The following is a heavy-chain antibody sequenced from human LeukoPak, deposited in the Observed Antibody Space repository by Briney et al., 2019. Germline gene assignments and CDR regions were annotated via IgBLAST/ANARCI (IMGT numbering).Heavy chain of an antibody. CDR3: AKEPDDSSGNALAEYIQH. CDR2: INPNSGGT. Sequence: SVKVSCKASGYTFTGYYMHWVRQAPGQGREWMGWINPNSGGTNYAQKFQGRVAMTRDTSISTAYMELSRLRSDDTAVYYGAKEPDDSSGNALAEYIQHWGQGTLVTVSS. J-gene: IGHJ1*01. CDR1: GYTFTGYY. V-gene: IGHV1-2*02. D-gene: IGHD3-22*01.